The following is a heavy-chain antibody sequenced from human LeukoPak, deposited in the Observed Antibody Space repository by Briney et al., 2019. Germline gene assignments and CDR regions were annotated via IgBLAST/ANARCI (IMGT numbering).Heavy chain of an antibody. V-gene: IGHV4-39*07. D-gene: IGHD2-2*01. CDR3: ARRGRFRLSPIQIVVVPASRVGWFDP. J-gene: IGHJ5*02. CDR2: IYYSGST. CDR1: GGSISSSSYY. Sequence: PAETLSLTCTVSGGSISSSSYYWGWIRQPPGKGLEWIGSIYYSGSTYYNPSLKSRVTISVDTSKNQFSLKLSSVTAADTAVYYCARRGRFRLSPIQIVVVPASRVGWFDPWGQGTLVTVSS.